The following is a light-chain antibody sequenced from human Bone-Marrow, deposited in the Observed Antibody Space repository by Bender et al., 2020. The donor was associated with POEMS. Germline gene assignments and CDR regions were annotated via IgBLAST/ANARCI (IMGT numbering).Light chain of an antibody. J-gene: IGLJ1*01. CDR3: SSYTSSSTLV. Sequence: QSALTQPASVSGSPGQSIIISCTGTSSDVGTYDLVSWYQQYPGKAPKLMIYEVSKRPSGVSHRFSGSKSGNTASLTISGLQAEDEADYYCSSYTSSSTLVFGTGTKVTVL. V-gene: IGLV2-14*02. CDR2: EVS. CDR1: SSDVGTYDL.